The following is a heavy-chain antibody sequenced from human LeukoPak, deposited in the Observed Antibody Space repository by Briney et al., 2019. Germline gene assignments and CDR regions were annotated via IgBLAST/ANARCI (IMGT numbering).Heavy chain of an antibody. CDR2: IYYSGST. Sequence: SETLSLTCAVSGGSISSTTSYWGWIRQPPGKGLEWIGRIYYSGSTFYNPSLKSRVTISVDTSKNQFSLKLSSVTAADTAVYYCARGSGYCSRTSCYRYHFDSWGQGTLVTVSS. CDR1: GGSISSTTSY. V-gene: IGHV4-39*01. CDR3: ARGSGYCSRTSCYRYHFDS. D-gene: IGHD2-2*01. J-gene: IGHJ4*02.